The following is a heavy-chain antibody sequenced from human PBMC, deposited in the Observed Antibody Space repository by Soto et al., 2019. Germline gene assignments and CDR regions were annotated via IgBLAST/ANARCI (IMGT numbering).Heavy chain of an antibody. Sequence: QVQLVQSGAELKKPGASVKVSCKASGYTFTNHGISLVRQAPGQGLEWVGWVSGYNDKTKSAQKFQGRVTVTTDTSTSTAYMELMSLRSDAPAVYYCARDFYPVAYFFDYWGQGTLVTVSS. D-gene: IGHD2-21*01. CDR2: VSGYNDKT. J-gene: IGHJ4*02. CDR1: GYTFTNHG. CDR3: ARDFYPVAYFFDY. V-gene: IGHV1-18*04.